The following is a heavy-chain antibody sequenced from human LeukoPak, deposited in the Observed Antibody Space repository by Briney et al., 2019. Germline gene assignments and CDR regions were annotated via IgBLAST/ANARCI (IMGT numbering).Heavy chain of an antibody. D-gene: IGHD1-26*01. CDR1: GYTFTGYY. V-gene: IGHV1-2*02. CDR3: ARVRVGATNGAFDI. Sequence: ASAKVSCKASGYTFTGYYMHWVRQAPGQGLEWMGWINPNSGGTNYAQKFQGRVTMTRDTSISTAYMELSRLRSDDTAVYYCARVRVGATNGAFDIWGQGTMVTVSS. J-gene: IGHJ3*02. CDR2: INPNSGGT.